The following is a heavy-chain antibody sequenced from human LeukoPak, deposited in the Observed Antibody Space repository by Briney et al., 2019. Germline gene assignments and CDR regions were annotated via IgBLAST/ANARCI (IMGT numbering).Heavy chain of an antibody. V-gene: IGHV1-8*03. D-gene: IGHD1-1*01. CDR2: MNTNSGNT. CDR1: GYTFTSYD. Sequence: GASVKVSCKASGYTFTSYDINWVRQATGQGLEWMGWMNTNSGNTGYAQKFQGRVTITRNTSISTAYMELSSLRSEDTAVYYCARGLRESQRRNWFDPWGQGTLVTVSS. J-gene: IGHJ5*02. CDR3: ARGLRESQRRNWFDP.